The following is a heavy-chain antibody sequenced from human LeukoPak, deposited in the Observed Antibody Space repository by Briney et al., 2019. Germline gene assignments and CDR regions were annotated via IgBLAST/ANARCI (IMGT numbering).Heavy chain of an antibody. Sequence: GSSVKVSCKASGGTFSSYAISWVRQAPGQGLEWMGRIIPILGIANYARKFQGRVTITADKSTSTAYMELSSLRSEDTAVYYCARGPITMVRGVTTAPDYWGQGTLVTVSS. CDR2: IIPILGIA. J-gene: IGHJ4*02. CDR1: GGTFSSYA. CDR3: ARGPITMVRGVTTAPDY. D-gene: IGHD3-10*01. V-gene: IGHV1-69*04.